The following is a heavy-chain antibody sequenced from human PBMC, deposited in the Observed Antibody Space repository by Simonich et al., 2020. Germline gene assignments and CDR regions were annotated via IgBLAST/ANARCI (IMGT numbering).Heavy chain of an antibody. D-gene: IGHD3-22*01. CDR1: GYTFTGYY. V-gene: IGHV1-2*02. CDR3: ARGRYYYDSSGYYYDAFDI. CDR2: INPTSGGT. J-gene: IGHJ3*02. Sequence: QVQLVQSGAEVKKPGASVKVSCKASGYTFTGYYMHWVRQAPGQGLEWMGWINPTSGGTSLAQKFQGRVTMTRDTSISTAYMELSRLRSDDTAVYYCARGRYYYDSSGYYYDAFDIWGQGTMVTVSS.